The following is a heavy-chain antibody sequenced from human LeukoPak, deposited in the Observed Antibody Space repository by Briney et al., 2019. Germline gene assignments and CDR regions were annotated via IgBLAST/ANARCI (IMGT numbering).Heavy chain of an antibody. V-gene: IGHV4-59*01. CDR3: ATYGDYDAFGI. J-gene: IGHJ3*02. D-gene: IGHD4-17*01. CDR1: GGSISSYY. CDR2: IYYSGST. Sequence: PSETLSLTCTVSGGSISSYYWSWIRQPQGKGLEWIGYIYYSGSTNYNPSLKSRVTISVDTSKNQFSLKLSSVTAADTAVYYCATYGDYDAFGIWGQGTMVTVSS.